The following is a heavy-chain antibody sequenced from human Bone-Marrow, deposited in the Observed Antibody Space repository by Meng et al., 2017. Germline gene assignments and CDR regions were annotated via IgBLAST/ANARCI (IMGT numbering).Heavy chain of an antibody. V-gene: IGHV4-39*06. Sequence: RLRLQQAGPGLVKPSEPLSLTCTVFGGSLSSSSYYWGWIRQPPGKGLEWIGSIYYSGSTYYNPSLKSRVSISVDTSKNQFSLKLSSVTAADTAVYYCAREEGYSKPLYYYYGMDVWGQGTTVTVSS. CDR2: IYYSGST. D-gene: IGHD4-11*01. CDR3: AREEGYSKPLYYYYGMDV. J-gene: IGHJ6*02. CDR1: GGSLSSSSYY.